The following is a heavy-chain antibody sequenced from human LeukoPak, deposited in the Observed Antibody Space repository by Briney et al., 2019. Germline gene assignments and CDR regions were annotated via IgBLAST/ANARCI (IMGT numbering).Heavy chain of an antibody. CDR1: GFTFSSYG. CDR2: IWYDGSNK. D-gene: IGHD7-27*01. CDR3: ARVDWGSFAFDV. Sequence: GRSLRLSCAASGFTFSSYGMHWVRQAPGKGLEWVAVIWYDGSNKYYADSVKGRFTISRDNSKNTLYLQMNSLRAEDTAVYYCARVDWGSFAFDVWGQGTMVPVSS. V-gene: IGHV3-33*01. J-gene: IGHJ3*01.